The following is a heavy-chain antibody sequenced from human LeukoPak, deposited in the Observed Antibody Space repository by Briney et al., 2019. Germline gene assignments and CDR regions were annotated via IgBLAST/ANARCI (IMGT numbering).Heavy chain of an antibody. D-gene: IGHD2-2*01. CDR2: ISAYNGNT. J-gene: IGHJ3*02. Sequence: AASVKVSCKASGYTFTSYGIRWVRQAPGQELEWMGWISAYNGNTNYAQKLQGRVTMTTDTSTSTAYMELRSLRSDDTAVYYCAREYCSSTSCYLWSAFDIWGQGTLVTVSS. V-gene: IGHV1-18*01. CDR3: AREYCSSTSCYLWSAFDI. CDR1: GYTFTSYG.